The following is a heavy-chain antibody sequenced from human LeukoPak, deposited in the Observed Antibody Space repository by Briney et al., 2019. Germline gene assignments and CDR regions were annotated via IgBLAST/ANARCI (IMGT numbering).Heavy chain of an antibody. CDR2: IIPIFGTA. J-gene: IGHJ5*02. CDR3: ARPTLGRYSSSGGFWFDP. V-gene: IGHV1-69*05. CDR1: GGTFSSYA. D-gene: IGHD6-6*01. Sequence: ASVKVSCKASGGTFSSYAISWVRQAPGQGLEWMGGIIPIFGTANYAQKFQGRVTITTDESTSTAYMELSSLRSEDTAVYYCARPTLGRYSSSGGFWFDPWGQGTLVTVSS.